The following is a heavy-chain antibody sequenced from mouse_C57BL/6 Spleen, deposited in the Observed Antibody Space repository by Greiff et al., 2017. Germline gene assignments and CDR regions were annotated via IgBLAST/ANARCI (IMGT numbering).Heavy chain of an antibody. V-gene: IGHV1-59*01. CDR1: GYTFTSYW. J-gene: IGHJ1*03. CDR3: ARGGSNPWYFDV. D-gene: IGHD1-1*02. Sequence: QVQLQQPGAELVRPGTSVKLSCKASGYTFTSYWMHWVKQRPGQGLEWIGVIDPSDSYTTYNQKFKGKATLTVDTSSSTAYMQLSSLTSEDSAVYECARGGSNPWYFDVWGTGTTVTVSS. CDR2: IDPSDSYT.